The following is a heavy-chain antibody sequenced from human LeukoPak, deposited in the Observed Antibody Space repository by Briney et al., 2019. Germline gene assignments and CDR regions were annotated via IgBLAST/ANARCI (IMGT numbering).Heavy chain of an antibody. J-gene: IGHJ4*02. V-gene: IGHV3-48*01. CDR2: ISSSSITI. D-gene: IGHD3-10*01. CDR3: ARGFVGYYFDY. Sequence: GGSLRLSCAASGFTFSSYSMTWVRQAPGKGLEWVSYISSSSITIYYADSVKGRFTISRDNAKNSLYLQMNSLRAEDPAVYYCARGFVGYYFDYWGQGTLVTVSS. CDR1: GFTFSSYS.